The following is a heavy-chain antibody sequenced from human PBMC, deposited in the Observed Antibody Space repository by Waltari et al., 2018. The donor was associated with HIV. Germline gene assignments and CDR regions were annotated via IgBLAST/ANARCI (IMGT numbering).Heavy chain of an antibody. V-gene: IGHV3-30*01. J-gene: IGHJ4*02. CDR2: ISYDGSNK. D-gene: IGHD2-15*01. CDR3: ARVAGGGY. Sequence: QVQLVESGGGVVQPGRSLRLSCAASGFTLSRYAMHWVRQAPGKGLEWVAVISYDGSNKYYADSVKGRFTISRDNSKNTLYLQMNSLRAEDTAVYYCARVAGGGYWGQGTLVTVSS. CDR1: GFTLSRYA.